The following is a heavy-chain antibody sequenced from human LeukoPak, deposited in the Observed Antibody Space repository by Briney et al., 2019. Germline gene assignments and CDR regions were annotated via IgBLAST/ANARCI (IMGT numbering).Heavy chain of an antibody. CDR2: ISWDGGST. Sequence: PGGSLRLSCAASGFTFDDYAMHWVRQAPGKGLEWVSLISWDGGSTYYADSVKGRFTTSRDNSKNSLYLQMNSLRAEDTALYYCAKDKDSSGYYREMDVWGKGTTVTVSS. J-gene: IGHJ6*04. D-gene: IGHD3-22*01. CDR1: GFTFDDYA. V-gene: IGHV3-43D*03. CDR3: AKDKDSSGYYREMDV.